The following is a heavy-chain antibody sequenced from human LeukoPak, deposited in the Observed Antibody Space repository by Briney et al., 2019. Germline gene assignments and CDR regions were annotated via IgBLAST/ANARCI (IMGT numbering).Heavy chain of an antibody. V-gene: IGHV4-4*07. Sequence: SETLSLTCTVSGGSISSYYWSWIRQPAGKGLEWIGRIYTSGSTNYNPSLKSRVTMSVDTSMNQFSLKLSSVTAADTAVYYCARETSSGWYGDAFDIWGQGTMVTVSS. CDR3: ARETSSGWYGDAFDI. D-gene: IGHD6-19*01. CDR2: IYTSGST. CDR1: GGSISSYY. J-gene: IGHJ3*02.